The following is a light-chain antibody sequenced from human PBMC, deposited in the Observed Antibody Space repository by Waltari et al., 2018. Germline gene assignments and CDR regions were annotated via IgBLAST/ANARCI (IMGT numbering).Light chain of an antibody. CDR1: HSISSW. V-gene: IGKV1-5*01. CDR3: QQYNSYSTT. Sequence: DIQMTQSPSTLSASVGDRVTITCRASHSISSWLAWYQQKPGKAPKLLIYDASSLESGVPSRFSGSGSGTEFTLTISSLQPDDFATYYCQQYNSYSTTFGQGTKVEIK. J-gene: IGKJ1*01. CDR2: DAS.